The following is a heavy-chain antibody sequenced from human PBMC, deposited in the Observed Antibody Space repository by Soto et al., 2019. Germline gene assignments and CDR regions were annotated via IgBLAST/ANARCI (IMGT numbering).Heavy chain of an antibody. Sequence: ASVKVSCKASGYTFTVYYMHCVLQSPLQWLEWMGWINPNSGGTNYAQKFQGRVTMTRDTSISTAYMELSRLRSDDTAVYYCARATIVLMVYAITTIFDYWGQGTLVTVSS. V-gene: IGHV1-2*02. CDR3: ARATIVLMVYAITTIFDY. D-gene: IGHD2-8*01. J-gene: IGHJ4*02. CDR1: GYTFTVYY. CDR2: INPNSGGT.